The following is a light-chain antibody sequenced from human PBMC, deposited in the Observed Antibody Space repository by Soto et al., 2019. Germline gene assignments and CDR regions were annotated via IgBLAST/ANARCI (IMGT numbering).Light chain of an antibody. Sequence: QPVLTQPPSASGTPGQRVTISCSGSSSNIGSNTINWYQHLPGTAPKLLIYSSNQRPSGVPDRFSGSRSGTSASLAISGLQSEDEADYYCATWDDSLNGGVFGGGTKLTVL. CDR1: SSNIGSNT. V-gene: IGLV1-44*01. CDR2: SSN. CDR3: ATWDDSLNGGV. J-gene: IGLJ3*02.